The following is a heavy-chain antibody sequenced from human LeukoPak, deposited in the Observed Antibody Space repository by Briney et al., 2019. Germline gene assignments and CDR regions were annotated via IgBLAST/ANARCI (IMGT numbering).Heavy chain of an antibody. CDR3: ARGPYYYGSGSSNFDY. V-gene: IGHV3-30*03. CDR1: GFTFSSYG. CDR2: ISYDGSNK. J-gene: IGHJ4*02. Sequence: PGGSLRLSCAASGFTFSSYGMHWVRQAPGKGLEWVAVISYDGSNKYYADSVKGRFTISRDNSKNTLYLQMNSLRAEDTAVYYCARGPYYYGSGSSNFDYWGQGTLVTVSS. D-gene: IGHD3-10*01.